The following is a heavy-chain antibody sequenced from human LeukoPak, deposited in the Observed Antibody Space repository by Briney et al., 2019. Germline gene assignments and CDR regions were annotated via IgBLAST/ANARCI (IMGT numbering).Heavy chain of an antibody. Sequence: ASVKVSCKASGYTFTGYYMHWVRQAPGQGLEWMGWISPNSGGTNYAQKFQGRVTMTRDTSISTAYMELSRLRSDDTAVYYCAGDRGTTVTTYWFDPWGQGTLVTVSS. CDR2: ISPNSGGT. D-gene: IGHD4-17*01. CDR1: GYTFTGYY. J-gene: IGHJ5*02. CDR3: AGDRGTTVTTYWFDP. V-gene: IGHV1-2*02.